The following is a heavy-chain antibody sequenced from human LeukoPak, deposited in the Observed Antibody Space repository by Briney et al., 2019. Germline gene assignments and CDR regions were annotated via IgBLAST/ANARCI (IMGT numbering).Heavy chain of an antibody. CDR2: LYSGGNT. D-gene: IGHD3-3*01. CDR3: ATITIPPGGDAFDI. CDR1: GFTVSSNY. Sequence: TGGSLRLSCAVSGFTVSSNYMSWVRQAPGKGLEWVSVLYSGGNTYYADSVKGRFTVSRDNSKNTLYLQMNSLRAEDTAVYYCATITIPPGGDAFDIWGQGTMVTVSS. V-gene: IGHV3-53*01. J-gene: IGHJ3*02.